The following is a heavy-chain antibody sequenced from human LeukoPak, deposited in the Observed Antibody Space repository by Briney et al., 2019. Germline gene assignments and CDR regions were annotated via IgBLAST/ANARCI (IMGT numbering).Heavy chain of an antibody. J-gene: IGHJ6*03. V-gene: IGHV1-69*13. CDR2: IIPIFGTA. CDR3: ARAETGYYYYYYMDV. D-gene: IGHD7-27*01. Sequence: SVKVSCKASGGTFSSYAISWVRQAPGQGLEWMGGIIPIFGTANYAQKFQGRVTITADESTSTAYMELSSLRSEDTAVYYCARAETGYYYYYYMDVWGKGTMVTVSS. CDR1: GGTFSSYA.